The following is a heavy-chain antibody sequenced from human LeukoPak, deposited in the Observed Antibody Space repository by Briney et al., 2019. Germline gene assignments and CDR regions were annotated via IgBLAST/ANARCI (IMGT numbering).Heavy chain of an antibody. V-gene: IGHV3-11*01. CDR1: GFTFSDYY. CDR3: ARHRSGGSQDDAFDI. CDR2: ISSSGSSI. D-gene: IGHD2-15*01. Sequence: GGSLRLSCAASGFTFSDYYMSWIRQAPGKGLEWVSYISSSGSSIYYADSVKGRFTISRDNAKNSLFLQMNSLRAEDTAVYYCARHRSGGSQDDAFDIWGQGTMVTVSS. J-gene: IGHJ3*02.